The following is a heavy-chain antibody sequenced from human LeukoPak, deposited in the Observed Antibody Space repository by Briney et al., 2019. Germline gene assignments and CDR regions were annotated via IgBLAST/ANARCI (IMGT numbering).Heavy chain of an antibody. CDR2: ISGSGGST. J-gene: IGHJ5*02. Sequence: PGGSLRLSCAASGFTFSSYAMSWVRQAPGKGLEWVSAISGSGGSTYYADSVKGRFTISRDNSKNTLYLQMNSLGAEDTAVYYCAKLSARFLDWVRNWFDPWGQGTLVTVSS. D-gene: IGHD3/OR15-3a*01. CDR1: GFTFSSYA. V-gene: IGHV3-23*01. CDR3: AKLSARFLDWVRNWFDP.